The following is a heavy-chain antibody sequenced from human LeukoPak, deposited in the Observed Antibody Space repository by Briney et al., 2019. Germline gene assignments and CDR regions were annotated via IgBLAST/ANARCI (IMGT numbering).Heavy chain of an antibody. D-gene: IGHD3-3*01. V-gene: IGHV3-23*01. Sequence: GGSLRLSCAASGFTFSSYAMSWVRQAPGKGLEWVSAISGSGGSTYYADSVKGRFTISRDNSKNTLYLQMSSLRAEDTAVYYCAKLPLRFPDFYYYGMDVWGQGTTVTVSS. CDR1: GFTFSSYA. J-gene: IGHJ6*02. CDR3: AKLPLRFPDFYYYGMDV. CDR2: ISGSGGST.